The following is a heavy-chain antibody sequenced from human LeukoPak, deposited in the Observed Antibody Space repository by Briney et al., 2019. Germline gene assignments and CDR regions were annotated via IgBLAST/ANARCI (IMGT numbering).Heavy chain of an antibody. V-gene: IGHV1-24*01. CDR2: FDPEDGET. CDR1: GYTLTELS. Sequence: ASVKVSCKVSGYTLTELSMHWVRQAPGKGLEWMGGFDPEDGETIYAQKFQGRVTMTEDTSTDTAYMELSSLRSEDTAVYYCATDHDGSGSWLDFDYWGQGTLVTVSS. D-gene: IGHD3-10*01. CDR3: ATDHDGSGSWLDFDY. J-gene: IGHJ4*02.